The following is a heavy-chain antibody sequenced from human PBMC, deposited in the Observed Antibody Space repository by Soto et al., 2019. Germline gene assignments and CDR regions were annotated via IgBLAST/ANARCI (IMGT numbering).Heavy chain of an antibody. CDR2: IFYSGST. CDR1: GGSLSSSSW. Sequence: GTLSLTCAVSGGSLSSSSWWSWVRQPPGKTLEWLGEIFYSGSTKYNPSLNSRVTISADQSKNDFSLRLSSVTAADTAVYYCVHHGGVPYYHDFWGQGMLVTVSS. V-gene: IGHV4-4*02. J-gene: IGHJ4*02. CDR3: VHHGGVPYYHDF. D-gene: IGHD2-8*01.